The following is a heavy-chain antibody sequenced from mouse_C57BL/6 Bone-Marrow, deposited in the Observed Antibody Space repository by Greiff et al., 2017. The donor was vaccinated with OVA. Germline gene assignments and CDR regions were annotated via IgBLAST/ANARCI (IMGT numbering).Heavy chain of an antibody. CDR1: GFTFSSYG. CDR2: ISSGGSYT. V-gene: IGHV5-6*01. CDR3: ARHRYRWFAY. D-gene: IGHD2-12*01. J-gene: IGHJ3*01. Sequence: EVKLVESGGDLVKPGGSLKLSCAASGFTFSSYGMSWVRQTPDKRLEWVATISSGGSYTYYPDNVKGRFTISRANAKNTLYLQMSSLKSEVTAMYDCARHRYRWFAYWGQGTRVTVSA.